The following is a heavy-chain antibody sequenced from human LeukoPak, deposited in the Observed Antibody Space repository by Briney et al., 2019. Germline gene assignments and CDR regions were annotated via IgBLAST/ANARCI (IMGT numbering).Heavy chain of an antibody. CDR1: GGSISSSSYY. Sequence: SETLSLTCTVSGGSISSSSYYRGWIRQPPGKGLEWIGSIYYSGSTYYNPSLKSRVTISVDTSKNQFSLKLSSVTAADTAVYYCARGFGPNILTGYFFDYWGQGTLVTVSS. CDR3: ARGFGPNILTGYFFDY. CDR2: IYYSGST. D-gene: IGHD3-9*01. J-gene: IGHJ4*02. V-gene: IGHV4-39*01.